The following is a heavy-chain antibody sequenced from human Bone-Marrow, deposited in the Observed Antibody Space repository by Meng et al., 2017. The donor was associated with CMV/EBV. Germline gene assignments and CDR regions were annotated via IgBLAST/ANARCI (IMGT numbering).Heavy chain of an antibody. D-gene: IGHD4-11*01. CDR2: ISSGSSSYI. V-gene: IGHV3-11*06. CDR3: AREAYGSNYGDH. CDR1: GFTFSDFY. Sequence: GESLKISCAASGFTFSDFYMTWIRQAPGKGLEWVSSISSGSSSYIYYADSVKGRFTISRDNAKDSLYLQMSSLRGEDTAVYYCAREAYGSNYGDHWGQGTLVTVSS. J-gene: IGHJ4*02.